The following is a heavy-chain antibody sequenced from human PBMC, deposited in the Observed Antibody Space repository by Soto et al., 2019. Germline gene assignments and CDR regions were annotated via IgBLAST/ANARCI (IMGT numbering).Heavy chain of an antibody. CDR1: GYTYTKDY. Sequence: GASVKGACKASGYTYTKDYRHCRRQAPGQGLAWMGIINPSGGSTSYAQKFQGRVAMTRDTSTSTVYMELSSLRSEDTAVYYCARRDGGYSYGVDYWGQGTLVTVSS. CDR3: ARRDGGYSYGVDY. CDR2: INPSGGST. J-gene: IGHJ4*02. D-gene: IGHD5-18*01. V-gene: IGHV1-46*01.